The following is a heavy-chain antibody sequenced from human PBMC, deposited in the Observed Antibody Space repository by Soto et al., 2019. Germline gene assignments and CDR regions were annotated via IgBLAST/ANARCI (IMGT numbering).Heavy chain of an antibody. CDR3: AMYYYDSSGYHLRGCYYYGMDV. J-gene: IGHJ6*02. V-gene: IGHV1-69*06. CDR2: SIPIFGTA. Sequence: QVQLVQSGAEVKKPGSSVKVSCKSSGGTFSSSAISWVRQAPGPGLEWMGWSIPIFGTANYAQKFQGRVTITAAKSTSTAYMELSSLRSEDTAVYYCAMYYYDSSGYHLRGCYYYGMDVWGQGTTVTVSS. CDR1: GGTFSSSA. D-gene: IGHD3-22*01.